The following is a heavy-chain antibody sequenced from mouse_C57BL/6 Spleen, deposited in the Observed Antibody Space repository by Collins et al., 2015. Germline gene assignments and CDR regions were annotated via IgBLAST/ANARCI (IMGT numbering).Heavy chain of an antibody. Sequence: VKQRPGQGLEWIGDIYPGSGSTNYNEKFKNKAKLTVDTSSSTAYMQLSSLTSEDSAVYYCARWGPTYHGSSYWYFDVWGTGTTVTVSS. J-gene: IGHJ1*03. CDR2: IYPGSGST. CDR3: ARWGPTYHGSSYWYFDV. D-gene: IGHD1-1*01. V-gene: IGHV1-55*01.